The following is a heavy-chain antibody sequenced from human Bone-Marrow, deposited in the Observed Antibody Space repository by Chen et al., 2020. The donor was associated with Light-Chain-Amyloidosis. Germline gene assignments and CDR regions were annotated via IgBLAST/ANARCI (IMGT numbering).Heavy chain of an antibody. V-gene: IGHV5-51*01. Sequence: EVQLEQSGPEVKKPGESLKISCKGSGYTLPNYWIGWVRQMPGKGLEWMGVIYPDDSDARYSPSFEGQVTISADKSITTAYLQWRSLKASGTAMYYCARRRDGYNFDYWGQGTLVTVSS. CDR2: IYPDDSDA. D-gene: IGHD5-12*01. CDR1: GYTLPNYW. CDR3: ARRRDGYNFDY. J-gene: IGHJ4*02.